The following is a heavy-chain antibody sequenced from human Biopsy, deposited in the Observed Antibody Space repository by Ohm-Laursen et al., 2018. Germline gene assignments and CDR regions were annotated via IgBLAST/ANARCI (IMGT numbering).Heavy chain of an antibody. CDR3: VRGYSSSWSGYLDH. CDR2: ISWDGGSE. CDR1: EFTFDDHV. J-gene: IGHJ4*02. Sequence: SSLRLSCSASEFTFDDHVMHWVRQAPGKGLEWVSGISWDGGSEGYADSVKGRFTISRDNAKNSLFLQMNSLTTEDTALYYCVRGYSSSWSGYLDHWGQGTLVTVSS. D-gene: IGHD3-3*01. V-gene: IGHV3-9*01.